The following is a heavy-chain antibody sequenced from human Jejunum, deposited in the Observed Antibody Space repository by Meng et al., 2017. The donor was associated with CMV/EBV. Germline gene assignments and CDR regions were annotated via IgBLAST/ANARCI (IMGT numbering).Heavy chain of an antibody. CDR3: AREQWLVYYFDY. CDR1: TFSSYG. Sequence: TFSSYGIPWVRQTPGEGLQWVAFIHSHADTKYYAESVKGRFTISRDNSKNTVYLQMTSLSAEDTAIYYCAREQWLVYYFDYWGQGTLVTVSS. D-gene: IGHD6-19*01. J-gene: IGHJ4*02. V-gene: IGHV3-30*02. CDR2: IHSHADTK.